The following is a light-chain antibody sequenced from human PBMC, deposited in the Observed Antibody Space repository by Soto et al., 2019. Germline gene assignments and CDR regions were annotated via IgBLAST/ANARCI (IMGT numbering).Light chain of an antibody. CDR2: SAS. V-gene: IGKV3-15*01. CDR3: QLGNNSPLT. CDR1: QSISTE. J-gene: IGKJ2*01. Sequence: EIAMTQSPATLSVSPGERATLSCRASQSISTELAWYQQIPGQPPRLLIYSASTRATCVPARFTGSVSGSEFTLTISGLQSEAFAIYYCQLGNNSPLTFVHGTRLEI.